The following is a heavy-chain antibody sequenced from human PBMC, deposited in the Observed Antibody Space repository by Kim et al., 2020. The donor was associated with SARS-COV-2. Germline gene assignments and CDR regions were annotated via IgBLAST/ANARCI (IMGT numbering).Heavy chain of an antibody. Sequence: GESLKISCKGSAHIFSIYWIAWVRQMPWKGLEWMGNIYPSDPSDSNTRYSPSFEGQVTISADKSISTVYLQWSSLEASDTAIYYCARLKEGDWGQGTPVT. CDR3: ARLKEGD. J-gene: IGHJ4*02. CDR1: AHIFSIYW. V-gene: IGHV5-51*01. D-gene: IGHD3-16*01. CDR2: IYPSDPSDSNT.